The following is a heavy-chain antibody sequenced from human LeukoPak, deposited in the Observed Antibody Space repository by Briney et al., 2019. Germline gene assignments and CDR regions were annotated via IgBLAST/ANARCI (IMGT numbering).Heavy chain of an antibody. J-gene: IGHJ4*02. Sequence: GGSLRLSCAASGFTFSNYAMSWVRRAPGKRLEWVSAISGGGGTTYHADSVKGRFPISRDNSKNTLYLQMNTLRAEDTAVYYCAKDGYDYHSSYSYFDYGGQGTLVTVSS. CDR2: ISGGGGTT. CDR3: AKDGYDYHSSYSYFDY. V-gene: IGHV3-23*01. D-gene: IGHD3-22*01. CDR1: GFTFSNYA.